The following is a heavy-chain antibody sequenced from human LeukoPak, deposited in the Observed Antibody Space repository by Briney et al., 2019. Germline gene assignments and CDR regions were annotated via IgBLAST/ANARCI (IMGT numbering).Heavy chain of an antibody. CDR2: IKSKTDGGTT. J-gene: IGHJ4*02. D-gene: IGHD6-6*01. CDR1: GFTFSNAW. V-gene: IGHV3-15*01. CDR3: TTDSLIAARPGVDY. Sequence: PGGSLRLSCAASGFTFSNAWMSWVRQAPGKGLEWVGRIKSKTDGGTTDYAAPVKGRFTISRDDSKNTLYLQMNSLKTEDTAVYYCTTDSLIAARPGVDYWGQGTLVTVSS.